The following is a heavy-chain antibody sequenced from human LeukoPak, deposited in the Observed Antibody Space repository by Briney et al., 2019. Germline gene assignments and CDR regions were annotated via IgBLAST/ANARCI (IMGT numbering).Heavy chain of an antibody. CDR2: INSGGTTM. D-gene: IGHD3-10*01. CDR1: GFTFSSYW. Sequence: GGSLRLSCAASGFTFSSYWMHWVRQAPGKGLEWVSHINSGGTTMYNADAVKGRFTISRDDAKNSLSLQMNSLRAEDTAVYYCARSGIKMVRGLIIKSPYHMDVWGKGTTVTVSS. J-gene: IGHJ6*03. V-gene: IGHV3-48*04. CDR3: ARSGIKMVRGLIIKSPYHMDV.